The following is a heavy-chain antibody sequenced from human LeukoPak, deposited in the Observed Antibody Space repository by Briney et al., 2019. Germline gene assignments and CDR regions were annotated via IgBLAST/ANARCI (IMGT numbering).Heavy chain of an antibody. CDR2: IYYSGST. D-gene: IGHD5-18*01. J-gene: IGHJ4*02. CDR1: GGSISSYY. Sequence: KSSETLSLTCTVSGGSISSYYWSWIRQPPGKGLEWIGYIYYSGSTNYNPSLKSRVTISVDTSKNQFSLKLSSVTAADTAVYYCARQLGYSYGSGYWGQGTLVTVSS. CDR3: ARQLGYSYGSGY. V-gene: IGHV4-59*08.